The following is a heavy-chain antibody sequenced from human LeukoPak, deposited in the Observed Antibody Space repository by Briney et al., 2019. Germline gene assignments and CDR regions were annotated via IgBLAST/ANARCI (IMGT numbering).Heavy chain of an antibody. V-gene: IGHV3-21*01. CDR2: MSISSSYI. Sequence: GGSLRLSCAASGFTFSSYSMNWVRQAPGKGLEWVSSMSISSSYIYYADSVNGRSTISRDKAKNSLYLQMTSLRAEDKAVYYCARGPEYQPYCYYGMDVWGQGTTVTVSS. J-gene: IGHJ6*02. CDR1: GFTFSSYS. CDR3: ARGPEYQPYCYYGMDV. D-gene: IGHD2-2*01.